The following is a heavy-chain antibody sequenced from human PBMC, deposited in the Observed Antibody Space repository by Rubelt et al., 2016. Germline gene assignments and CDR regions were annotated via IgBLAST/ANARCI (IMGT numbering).Heavy chain of an antibody. V-gene: IGHV3-73*01. CDR2: IRSKANSYAT. J-gene: IGHJ4*02. Sequence: GSLKLSCAASGFTFSGSAMHWVRQASGKGLEWVGRIRSKANSYATAYAASVKGRFTISRDDSKNTAYLQMNGLKTEDTAVYYCTTQNDYGDYWGQGTLVTVSS. CDR1: GFTFSGSA. CDR3: TTQNDYGDY.